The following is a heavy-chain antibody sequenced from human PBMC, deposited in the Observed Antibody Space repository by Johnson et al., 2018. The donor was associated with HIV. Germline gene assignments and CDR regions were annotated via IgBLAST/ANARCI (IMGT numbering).Heavy chain of an antibody. CDR2: ISSSGSTI. CDR3: ARPGVVVTPPDAFDI. V-gene: IGHV3-11*04. J-gene: IGHJ3*02. Sequence: QVQLVESGGGLVQPWGSLRLSCAASGFTFSDYYMSWIRQAPGKGLEWVSYISSSGSTIYYADSVKGRFHIPRDNAKNSLYLQMNSLRAEDTAVYYCARPGVVVTPPDAFDIWGQGTMVTVSS. D-gene: IGHD3-22*01. CDR1: GFTFSDYY.